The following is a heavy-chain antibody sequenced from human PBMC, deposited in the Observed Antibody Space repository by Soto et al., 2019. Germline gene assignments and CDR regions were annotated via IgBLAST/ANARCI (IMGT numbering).Heavy chain of an antibody. V-gene: IGHV3-21*01. J-gene: IGHJ4*02. CDR3: AKADCGGDCYFRGVTDAPDY. D-gene: IGHD2-21*01. CDR2: ISSSSSYI. Sequence: PGGSLRLSCAASGFTFSSYSMNWVRQAPGKGLEWVSSISSSSSYIYYADSVKGRFTISRDNAKNSLYLQMNSLRAEDTAVYYCAKADCGGDCYFRGVTDAPDYWGQGTLVTVSS. CDR1: GFTFSSYS.